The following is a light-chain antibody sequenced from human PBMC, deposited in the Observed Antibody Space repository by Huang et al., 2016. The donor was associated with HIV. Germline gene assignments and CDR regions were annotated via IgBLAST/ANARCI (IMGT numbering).Light chain of an antibody. CDR3: QQYYSTPRT. J-gene: IGKJ1*01. Sequence: DIVMTQSPDSLAVSLGERATINCKSSQTVLYSSNNNNYLAWYQQKPGQPPKLLIYCASTRESGVPDRLSGSGSGTDFTLTISSLQAEDVAVYYCQQYYSTPRTFGQGTKVEIK. V-gene: IGKV4-1*01. CDR1: QTVLYSSNNNNY. CDR2: CAS.